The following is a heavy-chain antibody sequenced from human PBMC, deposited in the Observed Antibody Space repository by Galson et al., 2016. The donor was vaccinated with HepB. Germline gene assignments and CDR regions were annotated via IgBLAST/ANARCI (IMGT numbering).Heavy chain of an antibody. V-gene: IGHV4-59*06. D-gene: IGHD3-10*01. CDR3: ARDRSSGSGSFGY. CDR2: VFYSGST. Sequence: SETLSLTCTVTGGSINSDYWSWIRRPPGRGLEWIGHVFYSGSTDYNPSLKSRVTISVDTSKNQFSLKLSSVTAADTAVYFCARDRSSGSGSFGYWGQGTLVTVSS. J-gene: IGHJ4*02. CDR1: GGSINSDY.